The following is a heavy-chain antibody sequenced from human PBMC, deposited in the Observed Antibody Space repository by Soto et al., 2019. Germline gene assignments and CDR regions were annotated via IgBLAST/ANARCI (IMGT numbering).Heavy chain of an antibody. Sequence: RRLSCAASGFTFSSYAMSWVRQAPGKGLEWVSGISGSGDTTHFADSVKGRFTISRDHSKNTLYLQMNSLRAEDTAVYYCAKAAGYSGYDWTNYFNYWGQGTLVTVSS. CDR2: ISGSGDTT. CDR1: GFTFSSYA. CDR3: AKAAGYSGYDWTNYFNY. D-gene: IGHD5-12*01. J-gene: IGHJ4*02. V-gene: IGHV3-23*01.